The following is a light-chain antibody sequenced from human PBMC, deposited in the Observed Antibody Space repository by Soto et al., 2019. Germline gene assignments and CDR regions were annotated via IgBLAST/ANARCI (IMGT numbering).Light chain of an antibody. J-gene: IGLJ1*01. CDR1: STDVDGYDY. Sequence: SALTQPASVSGSPGQSITISCTGASTDVDGYDYVSWYQQPPGQAPKLMIYDVNNRPSGVSYRFSGSKSGDTASLTISGLQAEDDADYYCSSYTSSAPFYVFGTGTKLTVL. CDR3: SSYTSSAPFYV. CDR2: DVN. V-gene: IGLV2-14*03.